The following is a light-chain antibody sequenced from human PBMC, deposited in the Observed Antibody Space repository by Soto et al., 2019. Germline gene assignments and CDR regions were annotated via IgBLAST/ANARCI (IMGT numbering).Light chain of an antibody. CDR2: DAS. CDR3: QQGGCSVT. CDR1: QSVRSRY. Sequence: DIVLTQSPGTLSLSPGERATLSCRASQSVRSRYLAWYQQKAGQAPRLLIYDASRRATGIPDRFSGSGSGHDFTTTISRLEHEDFAVYYCQQGGCSVTFGGGTKVEIK. J-gene: IGKJ4*01. V-gene: IGKV3-20*01.